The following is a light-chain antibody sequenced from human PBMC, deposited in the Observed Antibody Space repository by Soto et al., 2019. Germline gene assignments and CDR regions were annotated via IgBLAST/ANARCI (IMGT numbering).Light chain of an antibody. CDR1: SSDVGGYNY. V-gene: IGLV2-14*01. J-gene: IGLJ1*01. CDR3: SSYTSSSTYV. Sequence: QSALTQPASVSGSPGHSITISCTGTSSDVGGYNYVSWYQQHPGKAPKLMIYDVSNRPSGVSNRFSGSKSGNTASLTISGLQAEDEADYYCSSYTSSSTYVFGTGIKVTVL. CDR2: DVS.